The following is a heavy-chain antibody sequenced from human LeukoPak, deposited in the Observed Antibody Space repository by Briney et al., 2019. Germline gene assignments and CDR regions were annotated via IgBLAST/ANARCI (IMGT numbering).Heavy chain of an antibody. Sequence: PGGSLRLSCVTSGFTFSSYAMTWVRQAPGKGPEWVATISGRGSSTYYADSVKGRFTISRDNSKNTLFLQMNSLRAEDTAIYFCEKLMEPDPTDVDIFDYWGQGTLVTVSS. D-gene: IGHD3-9*01. CDR2: ISGRGSST. CDR3: EKLMEPDPTDVDIFDY. J-gene: IGHJ4*02. CDR1: GFTFSSYA. V-gene: IGHV3-23*01.